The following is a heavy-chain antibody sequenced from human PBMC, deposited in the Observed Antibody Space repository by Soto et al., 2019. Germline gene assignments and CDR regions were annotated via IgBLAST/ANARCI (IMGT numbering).Heavy chain of an antibody. CDR2: FDPEDGET. CDR3: ATVPSGIRYSSGPLDAFDI. D-gene: IGHD6-19*01. Sequence: ASVKVSCKVSGYTLTELSMHWVRQAPGKGREWMGGFDPEDGETIYAQKFQGRVTMTEDTSTDTAYMELSSLRSEDTAVYYCATVPSGIRYSSGPLDAFDIWGQGTMVTVSS. V-gene: IGHV1-24*01. CDR1: GYTLTELS. J-gene: IGHJ3*02.